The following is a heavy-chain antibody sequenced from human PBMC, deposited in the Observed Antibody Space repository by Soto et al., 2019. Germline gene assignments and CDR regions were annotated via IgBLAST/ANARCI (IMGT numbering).Heavy chain of an antibody. D-gene: IGHD2-8*01. CDR3: AGVMEGGPYNWFDP. V-gene: IGHV4-4*02. Sequence: TLSLTCAVSGVSISSNYWWGWIRQPPGKGLEWIGEIYDSGNTRYNPSLESRVTISVDRSKNQFSLNLSSVTAADTAVYYCAGVMEGGPYNWFDPWGLGTLVTVSS. CDR2: IYDSGNT. CDR1: GVSISSNYW. J-gene: IGHJ5*02.